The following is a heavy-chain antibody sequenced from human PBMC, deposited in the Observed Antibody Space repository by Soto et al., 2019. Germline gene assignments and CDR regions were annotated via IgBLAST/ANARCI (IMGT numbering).Heavy chain of an antibody. CDR2: INGDGVAT. CDR3: ARGTEGSWVCWLTH. V-gene: IGHV3-74*01. Sequence: EVQLVESGGGLVQPGGSLRLSCAVSGFTFSSHWMHWVRQIPGKGLVCVARINGDGVATTYADSVKGRFTISRDNAKNTVYLQMNSLRAEDTAVYYCARGTEGSWVCWLTHWGRGTMVTFAS. CDR1: GFTFSSHW. J-gene: IGHJ4*02. D-gene: IGHD3-10*02.